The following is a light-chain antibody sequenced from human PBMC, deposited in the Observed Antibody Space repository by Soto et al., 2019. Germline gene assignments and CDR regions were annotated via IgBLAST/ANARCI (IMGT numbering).Light chain of an antibody. CDR1: QTFGSIY. CDR2: GAS. Sequence: EIVLTQSPGTLSLSPGERATLSCRASQTFGSIYLAWYQQKPGQAPRLLIYGASSRATGIPDRFSGSGSGTDFTLTISRLQPENFAVYYCQQYGSSPWTFGQGTRWIS. V-gene: IGKV3-20*01. CDR3: QQYGSSPWT. J-gene: IGKJ1*01.